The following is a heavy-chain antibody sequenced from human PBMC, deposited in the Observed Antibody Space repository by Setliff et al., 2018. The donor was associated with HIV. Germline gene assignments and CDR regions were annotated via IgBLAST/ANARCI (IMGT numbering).Heavy chain of an antibody. CDR2: INTGNGNT. V-gene: IGHV1-3*03. CDR3: ARSPHDYIGAFDL. CDR1: GYTFTTYA. D-gene: IGHD4-4*01. Sequence: ASVKVSCKASGYTFTTYAIHWVRQAPGQRLEWMGWINTGNGNTKYSQEFQGRVTITRDTSASTAYMELSSLRSEDMAVYFCARSPHDYIGAFDLWGQGTVVTVSS. J-gene: IGHJ3*01.